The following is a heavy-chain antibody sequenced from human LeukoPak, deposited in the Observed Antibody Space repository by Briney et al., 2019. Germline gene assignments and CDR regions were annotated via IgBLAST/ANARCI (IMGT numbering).Heavy chain of an antibody. J-gene: IGHJ3*02. CDR3: ARDVGLRDAFDI. CDR2: ISAYNGNT. Sequence: ASVKVSCKASGYTFTGYCMHWVRQAPGQGLEWMGWISAYNGNTNYAQKFQGRVTMTRDTSISTAYMELSRLRSDDTAVYYCARDVGLRDAFDIWGQGTMVTVSS. V-gene: IGHV1-2*02. D-gene: IGHD1-26*01. CDR1: GYTFTGYC.